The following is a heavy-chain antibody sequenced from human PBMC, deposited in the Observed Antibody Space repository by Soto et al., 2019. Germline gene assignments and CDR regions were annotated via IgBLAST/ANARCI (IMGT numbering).Heavy chain of an antibody. CDR3: TRDASRDSSARGWFDP. CDR2: ISSNSAYI. V-gene: IGHV3-21*01. Sequence: GGSLRLSCAASGFTFRSFTMNWVRQAPGKGLERVSTISSNSAYIYYTDALRGRFTISRDNAKNSLHLQMNSLRAEDTAVYYCTRDASRDSSARGWFDPWGPGTLVTVSS. CDR1: GFTFRSFT. D-gene: IGHD6-13*01. J-gene: IGHJ5*02.